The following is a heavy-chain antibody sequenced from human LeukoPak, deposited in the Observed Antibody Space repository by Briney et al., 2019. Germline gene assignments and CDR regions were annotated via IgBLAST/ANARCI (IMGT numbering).Heavy chain of an antibody. J-gene: IGHJ4*02. CDR1: GFTFSSYA. CDR3: AREPVTGSVY. V-gene: IGHV3-21*01. D-gene: IGHD4-17*01. Sequence: PGGSLRLSCAASGFTFSSYAMSWVRQAPGKGLEWVSSISSSSSYIYYADSVKGRFTISRDNAKNSLYLQMNSLRAEDTAVYYCAREPVTGSVYWGQGTLVTVSS. CDR2: ISSSSSYI.